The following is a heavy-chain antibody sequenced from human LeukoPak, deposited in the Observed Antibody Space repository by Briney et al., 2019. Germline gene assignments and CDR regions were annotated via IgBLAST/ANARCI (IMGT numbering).Heavy chain of an antibody. Sequence: PSETLSLTCTVSGGSISSYYWSWIRQPAGKGLEWIGRIYSSGSTNYNPSLKSRVTMSVDTSKNQFSLTLSSMTAADTAVYYCARDFTGDSSGYYLGNGAFDIWGQGTMVTVSS. V-gene: IGHV4-4*07. CDR3: ARDFTGDSSGYYLGNGAFDI. J-gene: IGHJ3*02. D-gene: IGHD3-22*01. CDR2: IYSSGST. CDR1: GGSISSYY.